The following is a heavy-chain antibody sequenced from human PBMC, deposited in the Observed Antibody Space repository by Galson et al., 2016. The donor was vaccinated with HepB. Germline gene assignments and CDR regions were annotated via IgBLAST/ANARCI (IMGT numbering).Heavy chain of an antibody. J-gene: IGHJ3*01. Sequence: LTCAVSGVSIGSVGNYWSWIRQSAGKGLEWLGHIYANGTSHYNPSLKSRLAISVDTSQNQISLRLSSVTATDTALYFCAREAWLWLVKNSFDLWGQGTMVTVAS. CDR1: GVSIGSVGNY. CDR2: IYANGTS. V-gene: IGHV4-61*09. CDR3: AREAWLWLVKNSFDL. D-gene: IGHD6-19*01.